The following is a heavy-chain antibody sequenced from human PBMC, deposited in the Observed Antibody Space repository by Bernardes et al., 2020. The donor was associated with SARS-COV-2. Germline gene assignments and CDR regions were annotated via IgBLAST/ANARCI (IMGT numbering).Heavy chain of an antibody. V-gene: IGHV4-34*01. J-gene: IGHJ4*02. Sequence: SETLSLTCAVYGGSFSGYYWSWIRQPPGKGLEWIGEINHSGSTNYNPSLKSRVTISVDTSKNQFSLKLSSVTAADTAVYYCARSYLVAVRVPTGRRDHIAVAGIFDYWGQGTLVTVSS. CDR1: GGSFSGYY. D-gene: IGHD6-19*01. CDR2: INHSGST. CDR3: ARSYLVAVRVPTGRRDHIAVAGIFDY.